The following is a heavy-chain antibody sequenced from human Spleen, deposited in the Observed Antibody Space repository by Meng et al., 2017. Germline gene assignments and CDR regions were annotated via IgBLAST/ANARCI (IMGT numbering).Heavy chain of an antibody. D-gene: IGHD3-10*01. Sequence: GESLKISCEVSGFTVSSKYMSWVRQAPGKGLEWVSVIYRGESTNYADSVKGRFTILRDNSKNTLYLQMNSLRHEDTAVYYCSRIGSGSGTYYSPEYFFDYWGQGTLVTVSS. V-gene: IGHV3-66*02. CDR2: IYRGEST. CDR1: GFTVSSKY. CDR3: SRIGSGSGTYYSPEYFFDY. J-gene: IGHJ4*02.